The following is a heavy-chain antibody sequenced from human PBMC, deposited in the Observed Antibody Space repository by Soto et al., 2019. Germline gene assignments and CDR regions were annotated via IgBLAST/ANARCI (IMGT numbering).Heavy chain of an antibody. Sequence: SVEVSCKXSGGTFSSYAISWVRQAPGQGLEWMGGIIPIFGTANYAQKFQGRVTITADESTSTAYMELSSLRSEDTAVYYCASYTVTHDIDYWGQGTLVTVSS. D-gene: IGHD4-4*01. J-gene: IGHJ4*02. CDR3: ASYTVTHDIDY. CDR1: GGTFSSYA. CDR2: IIPIFGTA. V-gene: IGHV1-69*13.